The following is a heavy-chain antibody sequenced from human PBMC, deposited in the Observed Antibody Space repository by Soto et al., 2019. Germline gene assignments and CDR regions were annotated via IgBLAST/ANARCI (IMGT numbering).Heavy chain of an antibody. Sequence: EVQLVESGGGLVQPGGSLRLSCAASGFTFSDHYMDWVRQAPGKGLEWVGRTRNKANSYTTEYAASVKGRFTISRDDSKNSLYLQMNSLKTEDTAVYYCARLASAGDDFWSPPGGLDAFDIWGQGTMVTVSS. V-gene: IGHV3-72*01. D-gene: IGHD3-3*01. CDR2: TRNKANSYTT. CDR1: GFTFSDHY. CDR3: ARLASAGDDFWSPPGGLDAFDI. J-gene: IGHJ3*02.